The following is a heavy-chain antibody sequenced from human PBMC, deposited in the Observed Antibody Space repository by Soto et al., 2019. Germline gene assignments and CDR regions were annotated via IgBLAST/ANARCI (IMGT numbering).Heavy chain of an antibody. D-gene: IGHD1-1*01. J-gene: IGHJ3*02. CDR2: MSHSGGT. CDR3: ARVERGTATTVVDAFDI. CDR1: GGFVSSGSYY. V-gene: IGHV4-34*01. Sequence: QVQLQQWGAGLLKPSETLSLTCAVYGGFVSSGSYYWSWLRQPPGKGLEWIGEMSHSGGTHFNPSLTSRVTISVDTSKYQFSLKTSSVTAADTALYYCARVERGTATTVVDAFDIWGPGTMVTVSS.